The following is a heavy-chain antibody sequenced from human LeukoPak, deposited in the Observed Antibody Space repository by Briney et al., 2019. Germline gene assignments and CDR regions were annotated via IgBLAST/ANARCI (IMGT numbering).Heavy chain of an antibody. D-gene: IGHD6-13*01. V-gene: IGHV3-9*01. CDR2: ISWNSDII. CDR3: AKGKGGKSSTSWYAGYFHH. Sequence: PSGGSLRLSCAASGFTFDDYAMHWVRQTPGRGLEWVSGISWNSDIIGYADSAKGRFTISRDNAKNSLYLEVNSLRAEDTAFYYCAKGKGGKSSTSWYAGYFHHWGQGTLVTVSS. J-gene: IGHJ1*01. CDR1: GFTFDDYA.